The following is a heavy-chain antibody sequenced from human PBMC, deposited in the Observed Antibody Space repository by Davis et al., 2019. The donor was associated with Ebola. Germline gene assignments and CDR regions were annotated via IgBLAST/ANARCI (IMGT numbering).Heavy chain of an antibody. J-gene: IGHJ4*02. CDR3: ARGYRGYDFSDY. V-gene: IGHV1-3*01. CDR2: INAGNGNT. D-gene: IGHD5-12*01. CDR1: GYTFTSYA. Sequence: ASVKVSCKASGYTFTSYAMHWVRQAPGQRLEWMGWINAGNGNTKYSQKFQGRVTITRDTSASTAYMELSSLRSEDTAVYYCARGYRGYDFSDYWGQGTLVTVSS.